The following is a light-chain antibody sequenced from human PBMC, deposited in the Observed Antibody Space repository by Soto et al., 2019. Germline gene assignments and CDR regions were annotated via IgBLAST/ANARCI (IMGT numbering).Light chain of an antibody. CDR1: SSDVGVYNY. Sequence: QSALTQPRSVSGSPGQSVTISCTGTSSDVGVYNYVSWYQQYPGKAPKLMIYDVSKRPSGVPDRFSGSRSGNTASLTISGLQAEDEADYYCCSYRSSSTRVFGTGTKVTVL. CDR2: DVS. V-gene: IGLV2-11*01. CDR3: CSYRSSSTRV. J-gene: IGLJ1*01.